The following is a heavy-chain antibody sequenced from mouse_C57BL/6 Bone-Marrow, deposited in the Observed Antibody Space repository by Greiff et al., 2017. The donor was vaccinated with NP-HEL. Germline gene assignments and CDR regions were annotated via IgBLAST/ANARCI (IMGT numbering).Heavy chain of an antibody. CDR2: IYPGDGDT. CDR3: ARSLGFAY. Sequence: VQLQQSGPELVKPGASVKISCKASGYAFSSSWMTWVKQRPGKGLEWIGRIYPGDGDTNYNGKFKGKATLTADKSSSTAYMQLSSLTSEDSAFYFCARSLGFAYWGQGTLVTVSA. V-gene: IGHV1-82*01. J-gene: IGHJ3*01. CDR1: GYAFSSSW.